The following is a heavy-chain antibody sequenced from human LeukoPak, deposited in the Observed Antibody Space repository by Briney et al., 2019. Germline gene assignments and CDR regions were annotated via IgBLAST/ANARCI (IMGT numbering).Heavy chain of an antibody. D-gene: IGHD1-1*01. V-gene: IGHV3-9*03. CDR2: ISWNSGSI. CDR1: GFTFDDYA. CDR3: AKDRNDDAFDI. Sequence: GGSLRLSCAASGFTFDDYAMHWVRQAPGKGLEGVSGISWNSGSIGYADSVKGRFTISRDNAKNSLYLQMNSLRAEDMALYYCAKDRNDDAFDIWGQGTMVTVSS. J-gene: IGHJ3*02.